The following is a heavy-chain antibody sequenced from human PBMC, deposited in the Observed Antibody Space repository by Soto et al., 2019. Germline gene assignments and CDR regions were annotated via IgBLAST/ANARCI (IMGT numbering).Heavy chain of an antibody. Sequence: GESLKISCNGSGYIFTSYWISWVRQMPGKGLEWMGRIDPSDSYTNYSPSFQGHVTISADKSISTAYLQWSSLKASDTAMYYCARPKYNHKWSGFDPWGQGTLVTVSS. CDR3: ARPKYNHKWSGFDP. CDR1: GYIFTSYW. V-gene: IGHV5-10-1*01. D-gene: IGHD1-20*01. J-gene: IGHJ5*02. CDR2: IDPSDSYT.